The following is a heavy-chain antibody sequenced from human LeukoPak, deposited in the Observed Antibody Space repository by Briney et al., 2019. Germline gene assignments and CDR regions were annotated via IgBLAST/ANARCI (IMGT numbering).Heavy chain of an antibody. D-gene: IGHD3-10*01. J-gene: IGHJ5*02. CDR2: IYYSGST. Sequence: SETLSLTCTVSGGSISSYYWSWIRQSPGKGLEWIGYIYYSGSTNYNPSLKSRVTISVDTSKNQFSLKLNSVTAADTAVYYCARGGYYGSGNDFRFDPWGQGTLVTVSS. CDR1: GGSISSYY. CDR3: ARGGYYGSGNDFRFDP. V-gene: IGHV4-59*01.